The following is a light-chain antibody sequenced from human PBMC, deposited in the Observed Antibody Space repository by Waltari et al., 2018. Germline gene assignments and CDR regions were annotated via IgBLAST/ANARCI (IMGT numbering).Light chain of an antibody. CDR1: QSLLHSNGNTY. CDR2: RVS. Sequence: DIVMTQTPLSLPVTPGEPASISCRSSQSLLHSNGNTYLYWYLQKPGQHPRLLIYRVSNRFSGVPDRFSGSGSGTDFTLKISRVEAEDVGVYYCMQALQTPTFGQGTKVEIK. V-gene: IGKV2-29*02. J-gene: IGKJ1*01. CDR3: MQALQTPT.